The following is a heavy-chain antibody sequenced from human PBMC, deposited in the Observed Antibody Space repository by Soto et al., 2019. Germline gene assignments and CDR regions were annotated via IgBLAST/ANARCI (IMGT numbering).Heavy chain of an antibody. CDR1: GFTFSDYC. Sequence: PGGSLRLSCAASGFTFSDYCMTWVRQAPGKGLEWVANIKQDGSDKYYVDSVKGRFTISRGNAKNSLNLQMNSLRADDTAVYYCARDRDYSDGPFDYWGQGALVTVSS. V-gene: IGHV3-7*01. J-gene: IGHJ4*02. CDR3: ARDRDYSDGPFDY. CDR2: IKQDGSDK. D-gene: IGHD4-17*01.